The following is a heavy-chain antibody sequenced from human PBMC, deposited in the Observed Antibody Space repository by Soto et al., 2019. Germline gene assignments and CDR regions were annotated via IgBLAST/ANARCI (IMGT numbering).Heavy chain of an antibody. Sequence: PSETLSLTCTVSGGSISSYYWSWIRQPPGKGLEWIGYIYYSGSTNYNPSLKSRVTISVDTSKNQFSLKLSSVTAADTAVYYCVRGYGKNAFDIWGQGTMVTVSS. D-gene: IGHD5-18*01. J-gene: IGHJ3*02. CDR3: VRGYGKNAFDI. CDR1: GGSISSYY. CDR2: IYYSGST. V-gene: IGHV4-59*01.